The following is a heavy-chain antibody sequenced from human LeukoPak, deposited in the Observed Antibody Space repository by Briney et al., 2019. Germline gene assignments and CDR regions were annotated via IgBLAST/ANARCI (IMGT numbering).Heavy chain of an antibody. CDR3: VRDRGALQYFDY. D-gene: IGHD2/OR15-2a*01. CDR2: IWYDGSNK. CDR1: GFTFRNHG. Sequence: GGSLRLSCAASGFTFRNHGMHWIRQAPGKGLEWVAIIWYDGSNKYYAASVNGRFTISRDNSKNTLYLQMNSLRDDDTAVHYCVRDRGALQYFDYWGQGTLVTVSS. J-gene: IGHJ4*02. V-gene: IGHV3-33*01.